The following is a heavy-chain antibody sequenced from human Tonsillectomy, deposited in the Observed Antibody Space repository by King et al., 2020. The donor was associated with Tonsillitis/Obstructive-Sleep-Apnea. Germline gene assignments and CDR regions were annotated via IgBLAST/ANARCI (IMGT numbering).Heavy chain of an antibody. CDR1: GFMFNYDV. CDR3: AKSEGHFAEPIVY. V-gene: IGHV3-33*06. J-gene: IGHJ4*02. CDR2: IWYDGRNK. Sequence: VQLVESGGGVVQPGRSLRLSWAASGFMFNYDVMHLVRQAPGTGLEWVAVIWYDGRNKEYAESVKGRFTISRDNSKNTVNLEMKNLRVEETAVYYCAKSEGHFAEPIVYWGQGTLVSVSS. D-gene: IGHD3-3*02.